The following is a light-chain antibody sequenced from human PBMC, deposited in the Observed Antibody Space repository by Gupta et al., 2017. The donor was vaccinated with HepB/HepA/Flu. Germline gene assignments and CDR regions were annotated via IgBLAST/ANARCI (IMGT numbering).Light chain of an antibody. Sequence: QPVLKQPPSVSGAPGQRVTISCTGTRSNIGAGYDVHWYQQVPGTAPKLLIFGNNNRPSGVPDRFSGSKSAPSASLAIXGXLAEDEXDYYCQSYDSGLDGLVFGGGTKLTVL. J-gene: IGLJ2*01. V-gene: IGLV1-40*01. CDR1: RSNIGAGYD. CDR3: QSYDSGLDGLV. CDR2: GNN.